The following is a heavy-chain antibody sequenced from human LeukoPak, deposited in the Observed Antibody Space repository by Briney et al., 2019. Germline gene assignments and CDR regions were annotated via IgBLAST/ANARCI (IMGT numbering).Heavy chain of an antibody. CDR1: GFTFSDYY. D-gene: IGHD3-10*01. J-gene: IGHJ4*02. CDR3: ARVSGSYFIDY. V-gene: IGHV3-11*06. CDR2: ISSSSSYT. Sequence: GGSLRLSCAASGFTFSDYYMSWIRQAPGKGLEWVSYISSSSSYTNYADSVKGRFTISRDNAKNSLYLQMNGLRAEDTAVYYCARVSGSYFIDYWGQGTLVTVSS.